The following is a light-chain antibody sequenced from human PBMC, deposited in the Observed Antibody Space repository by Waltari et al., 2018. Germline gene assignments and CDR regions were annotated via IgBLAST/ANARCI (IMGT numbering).Light chain of an antibody. V-gene: IGKV3-15*01. CDR1: QSVSTY. CDR2: GAS. Sequence: ETVMTQSPATLSVSPGERATLPCRASQSVSTYLAWYQQKPGQAPRLLISGASTRATGVPARFSGSGSGTEFTLTISSMQSEDFAVYYCQQYNNWPPLTFGGGTKVEIK. CDR3: QQYNNWPPLT. J-gene: IGKJ4*01.